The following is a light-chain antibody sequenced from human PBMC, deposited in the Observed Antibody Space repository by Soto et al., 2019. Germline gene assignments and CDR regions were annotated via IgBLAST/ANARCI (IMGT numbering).Light chain of an antibody. CDR1: TSNIGNNY. V-gene: IGLV1-51*01. CDR3: GTWDSSLSATV. CDR2: DIN. Sequence: QSVLTQPPSVSAAPGQTVTISCSGSTSNIGNNYVSWYQQLPGTAPRLLIYDINKRPSGIPDRFSGSKSGTSATLGITGLQTGDEADYYCGTWDSSLSATVFGGGTKVTVL. J-gene: IGLJ2*01.